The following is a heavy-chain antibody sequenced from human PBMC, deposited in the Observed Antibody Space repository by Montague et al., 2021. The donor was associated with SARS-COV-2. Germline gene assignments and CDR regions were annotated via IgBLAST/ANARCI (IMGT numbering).Heavy chain of an antibody. CDR1: DVSLSSSTW. V-gene: IGHV4-4*02. D-gene: IGHD3/OR15-3a*01. J-gene: IGHJ4*02. CDR3: ARGGLGNRGFDY. CDR2: TYLSGFT. Sequence: SETLSLTCVVSDVSLSSSTWWSWVRQSPGKGLEWVGETYLSGFTXYNSSVKSRVTISLDDSRSQFSLRLTSVTAADTAVYFCARGGLGNRGFDYWGQGALVTVSS.